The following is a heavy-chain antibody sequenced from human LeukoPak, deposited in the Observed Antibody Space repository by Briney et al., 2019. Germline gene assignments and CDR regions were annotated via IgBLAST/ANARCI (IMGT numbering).Heavy chain of an antibody. CDR1: GFTFSSYG. D-gene: IGHD1-7*01. CDR2: ISYDGSNK. J-gene: IGHJ6*02. V-gene: IGHV3-30*18. Sequence: PGGSLRLSCAASGFTFSSYGMHWVRQAPGKGLEWVAVISYDGSNKYYADSVKGRFTISRDNSKNTLYLQTNSLRAEDTAVYYCAKDGELHAGMDVWGQGTTVTVSS. CDR3: AKDGELHAGMDV.